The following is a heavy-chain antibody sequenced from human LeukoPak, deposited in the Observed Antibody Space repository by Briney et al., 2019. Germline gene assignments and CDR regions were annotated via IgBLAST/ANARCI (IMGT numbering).Heavy chain of an antibody. Sequence: GGSLRLCCAASGFTFSSYAMCWLRQAPGKGLEWVLAISGSGGSTYYADSVKGRFTISRDNSKNTLYLQMNSLRAEDTAVYYCAKPQVAAATLGPIDYWSQGTLVTVSS. CDR1: GFTFSSYA. V-gene: IGHV3-23*01. J-gene: IGHJ4*02. CDR3: AKPQVAAATLGPIDY. D-gene: IGHD2-2*01. CDR2: ISGSGGST.